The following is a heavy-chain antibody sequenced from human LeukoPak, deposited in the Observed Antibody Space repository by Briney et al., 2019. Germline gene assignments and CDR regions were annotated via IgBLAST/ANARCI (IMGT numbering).Heavy chain of an antibody. CDR2: IYTSGST. V-gene: IGHV4-4*07. D-gene: IGHD3-10*01. J-gene: IGHJ4*02. Sequence: SETLSPTCTVSGGSISSYYWSWIRQPAGKGLEWIGRIYTSGSTNYNPSLKSRVTMSVDTSKNQFSLKLSSVTAADTAVYYCARSLYGSGSSDFDYWGQGTLVTVSS. CDR1: GGSISSYY. CDR3: ARSLYGSGSSDFDY.